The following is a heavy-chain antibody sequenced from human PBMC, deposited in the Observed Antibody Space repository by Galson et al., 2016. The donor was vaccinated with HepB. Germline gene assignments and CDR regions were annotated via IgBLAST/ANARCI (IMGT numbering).Heavy chain of an antibody. CDR3: ARARRGYSYAGWIDQ. Sequence: SLRLSCAASGFTFSRYAMTWVRQAPGKGLEWVSGLSGSGAHTYYADSVKGRFTISRDNSKNTLYLQMNSLRVEDTAVYYCARARRGYSYAGWIDQWGQGTLVTVSS. D-gene: IGHD5-18*01. CDR2: LSGSGAHT. CDR1: GFTFSRYA. J-gene: IGHJ4*02. V-gene: IGHV3-23*01.